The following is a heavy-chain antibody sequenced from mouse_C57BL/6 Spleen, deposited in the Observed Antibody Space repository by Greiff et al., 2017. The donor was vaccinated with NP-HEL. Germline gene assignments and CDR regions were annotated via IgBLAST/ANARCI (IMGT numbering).Heavy chain of an antibody. CDR1: GYTFTDYY. J-gene: IGHJ2*01. D-gene: IGHD2-12*01. Sequence: QVQLMQSGPALVQPGASVKISCQASGYTFTDYYINWVTQRPGQGLEWIGWIYPGSGNNKYNEKSKGKATLTVVTSSSTAYMQLSGLTSEDSSVYFWARTELLDYWGQGTTLTVTS. V-gene: IGHV1-84*01. CDR3: ARTELLDY. CDR2: IYPGSGNN.